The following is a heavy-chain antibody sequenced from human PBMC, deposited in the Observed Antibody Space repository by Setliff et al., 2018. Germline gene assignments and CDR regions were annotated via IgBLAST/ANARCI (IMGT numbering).Heavy chain of an antibody. CDR2: INTDGSNT. CDR3: ARDSKYYDM. J-gene: IGHJ4*02. CDR1: GFTFSSYW. V-gene: IGHV3-74*01. D-gene: IGHD3-16*01. Sequence: GGSLRLSCAASGFTFSSYWMHWVRQGPGKGLVWVLSINTDGSNTTYADSVKGRFNISRDNAKNTLYLQMNSLRAEDTAVYYCARDSKYYDMWGQGTLVTVSS.